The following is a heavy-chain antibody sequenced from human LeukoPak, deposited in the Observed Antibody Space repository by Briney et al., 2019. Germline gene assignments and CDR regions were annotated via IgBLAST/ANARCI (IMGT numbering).Heavy chain of an antibody. D-gene: IGHD3-22*01. J-gene: IGHJ4*02. CDR2: ISGSGGST. V-gene: IGHV3-23*01. Sequence: GGSLRLSCAASGFTFSSYAMSWVRQAPGKGLEWVSAISGSGGSTYYADSVKGRFTISRDNSKNTLYLQMNSLRAGDTAVYYCAKDERITMIVVVSTFDYWGQGTLVTVSS. CDR1: GFTFSSYA. CDR3: AKDERITMIVVVSTFDY.